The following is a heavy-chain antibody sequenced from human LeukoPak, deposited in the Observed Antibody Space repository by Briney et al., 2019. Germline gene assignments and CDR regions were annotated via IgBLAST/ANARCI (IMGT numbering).Heavy chain of an antibody. D-gene: IGHD2-15*01. CDR1: GFTFSSYS. Sequence: PGGSLRLSCAASGFTFSSYSMNWVRQAPGKGLEWVSSISSSSSYIYYADSVKGRFTISRDNAKNSLYLQMNSLRAEDAAVYYCARDCSGGTCYLGVVDYWGQGILVTVSS. CDR3: ARDCSGGTCYLGVVDY. V-gene: IGHV3-21*04. J-gene: IGHJ4*02. CDR2: ISSSSSYI.